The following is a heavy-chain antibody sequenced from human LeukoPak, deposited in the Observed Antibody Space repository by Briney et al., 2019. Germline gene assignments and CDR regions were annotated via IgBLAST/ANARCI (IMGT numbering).Heavy chain of an antibody. CDR1: GGSISSSSYY. D-gene: IGHD3-10*01. CDR3: ARGSLNYGSGSYYLY. Sequence: SETLSLTCTVSGGSISSSSYYWGWIRQRPGKGLEWIGSIYYSGSTYYNPSLKSRVTISVDTSKNQFSLKLSSVTAADTAVYYCARGSLNYGSGSYYLYWGQGTLVTVSS. V-gene: IGHV4-39*07. CDR2: IYYSGST. J-gene: IGHJ4*02.